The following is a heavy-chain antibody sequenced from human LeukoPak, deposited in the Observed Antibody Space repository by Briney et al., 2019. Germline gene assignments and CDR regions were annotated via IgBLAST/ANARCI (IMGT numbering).Heavy chain of an antibody. CDR3: AKDGGDSYLGHDYGMDV. CDR2: ISGSGGRT. CDR1: GFTFSSYA. Sequence: PGGSLRLSCAASGFTFSSYAMSWVRQAPGKGLEWVSAISGSGGRTYYADSVKGRFTISRDNSNNTLFLQMDSLRAEDTALYYCAKDGGDSYLGHDYGMDVWGQGTTVTVSS. V-gene: IGHV3-23*01. J-gene: IGHJ6*02. D-gene: IGHD3-16*01.